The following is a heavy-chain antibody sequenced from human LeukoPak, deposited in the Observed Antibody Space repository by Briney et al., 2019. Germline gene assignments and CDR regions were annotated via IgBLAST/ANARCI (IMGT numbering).Heavy chain of an antibody. V-gene: IGHV3-23*01. CDR1: GFTFSSYA. CDR2: ISGSGGST. CDR3: AKDWQYSSSWEKFDAFDI. D-gene: IGHD6-13*01. Sequence: GGSLRLPCAASGFTFSSYAMSWVRQAPGKGLEWVSAISGSGGSTYYADSVKGRFTISRDNSKNTLYLQMNSLRAEDTAVYYCAKDWQYSSSWEKFDAFDIWGQGTMVTVSS. J-gene: IGHJ3*02.